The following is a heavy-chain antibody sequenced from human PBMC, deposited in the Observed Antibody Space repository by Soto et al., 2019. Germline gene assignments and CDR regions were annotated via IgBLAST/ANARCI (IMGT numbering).Heavy chain of an antibody. D-gene: IGHD3-9*01. CDR1: GFTFSSYG. J-gene: IGHJ6*02. V-gene: IGHV3-30*18. CDR3: AKAVHYDILTGPNYYYYGMDV. Sequence: PGGSLRLSCAASGFTFSSYGMHWVRQAPGKGLEWVAVISYDGSNKYYADSVKGRFTISRDNSKNTLYLQMNSLRAEDTAVYYCAKAVHYDILTGPNYYYYGMDVWGQGTTVTVSS. CDR2: ISYDGSNK.